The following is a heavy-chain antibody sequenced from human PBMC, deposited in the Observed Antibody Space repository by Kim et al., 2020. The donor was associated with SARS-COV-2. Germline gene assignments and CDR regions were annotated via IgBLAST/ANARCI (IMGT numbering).Heavy chain of an antibody. J-gene: IGHJ3*02. D-gene: IGHD3-16*02. CDR1: GFTFSSYA. CDR2: ISGSGGST. Sequence: GGSLRLSCAASGFTFSSYAMSWVRQAPGKGLEWVSAISGSGGSTYYADSVKGRFTISRDNSKNTLYLQMNSLRAEDTAVYYCAKDDPRLGVWGSYRSAAFDIWGQGTMVTVSS. CDR3: AKDDPRLGVWGSYRSAAFDI. V-gene: IGHV3-23*01.